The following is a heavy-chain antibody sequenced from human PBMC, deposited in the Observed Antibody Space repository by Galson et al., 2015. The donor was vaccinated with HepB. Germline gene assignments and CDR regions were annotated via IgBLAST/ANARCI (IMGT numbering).Heavy chain of an antibody. J-gene: IGHJ5*02. CDR2: IYHSGST. CDR1: GYSISSGYD. D-gene: IGHD1-26*01. V-gene: IGHV4-38-2*02. Sequence: LSLTCTVSGYSISSGYDWGWIRQPPGKGLEWIGSIYHSGSTYYNPSLKSRVTISVDTSKNQFSLKLSSVTAADTAVYYCARLGVNGEWELLRPPGFDPWGQGTLVTVSS. CDR3: ARLGVNGEWELLRPPGFDP.